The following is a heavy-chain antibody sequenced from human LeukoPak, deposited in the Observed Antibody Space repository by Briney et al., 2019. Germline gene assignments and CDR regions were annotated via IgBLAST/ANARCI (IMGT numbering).Heavy chain of an antibody. V-gene: IGHV1-58*02. CDR3: AGVPIRYDSSGYADDY. D-gene: IGHD3-22*01. CDR1: GFIFTSSV. Sequence: ASVKVSCKASGFIFTSSVMQWPRQARGQRLEWIGWIVVGSGNTHYARKFQERVTIPRDMSPRTAYLDVSRLTSEERAGHYCAGVPIRYDSSGYADDYWGQGTLVTVSS. CDR2: IVVGSGNT. J-gene: IGHJ4*02.